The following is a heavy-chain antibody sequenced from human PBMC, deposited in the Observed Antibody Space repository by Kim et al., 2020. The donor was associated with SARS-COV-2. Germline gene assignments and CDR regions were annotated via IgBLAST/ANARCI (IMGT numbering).Heavy chain of an antibody. V-gene: IGHV2-5*01. D-gene: IGHD2-2*01. Sequence: YSPSLKSRLTIPKDTSKNQVVLTMTNMDPVDTATYYCARDQRSYYYGMDVWGQGTTVTVSS. CDR3: ARDQRSYYYGMDV. J-gene: IGHJ6*02.